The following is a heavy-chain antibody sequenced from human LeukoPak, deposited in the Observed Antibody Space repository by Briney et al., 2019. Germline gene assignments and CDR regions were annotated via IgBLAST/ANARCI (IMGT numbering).Heavy chain of an antibody. D-gene: IGHD5-18*01. Sequence: GGSLRLSCAASGFTFSSCAMTWVRQAPGKGLGWVSSLRGSGASTFYADSVKGRVTISRDNSKNTLSLQMSSLRAEDTAVYFCAKYLGKYSYGYSGLDYWGQGTLVTVSS. CDR1: GFTFSSCA. CDR2: LRGSGAST. V-gene: IGHV3-23*01. J-gene: IGHJ4*02. CDR3: AKYLGKYSYGYSGLDY.